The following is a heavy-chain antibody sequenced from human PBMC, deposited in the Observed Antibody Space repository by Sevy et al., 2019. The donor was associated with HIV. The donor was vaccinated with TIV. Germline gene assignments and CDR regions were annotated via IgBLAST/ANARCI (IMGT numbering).Heavy chain of an antibody. CDR3: ARGVVVPAAYYYYMDV. J-gene: IGHJ6*03. CDR2: MNRNSGNK. D-gene: IGHD2-2*01. V-gene: IGHV1-8*01. Sequence: ASVKVSCKASGYTFTSYDINWVRQATGQGREWMGWMNRNSGNKGYAQKFQGRVTMTRNTSISTAYMELSSLRSEDTAVSYCARGVVVPAAYYYYMDVWGKGTTVTVSS. CDR1: GYTFTSYD.